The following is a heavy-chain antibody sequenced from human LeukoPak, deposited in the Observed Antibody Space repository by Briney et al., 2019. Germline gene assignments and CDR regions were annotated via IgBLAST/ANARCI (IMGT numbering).Heavy chain of an antibody. CDR3: ARVKDYDGGYFDY. J-gene: IGHJ4*02. V-gene: IGHV4-59*11. CDR1: GGSISSHY. CDR2: IYYSGST. Sequence: SETLSLTCTVSGGSISSHYWSWIRQPPGKGLEWIGYIYYSGSTNYNPSLKSRVTISVDTSKNQFSLKLSSVTAADTAVYYCARVKDYDGGYFDYWDQGTLVTVSS. D-gene: IGHD3-22*01.